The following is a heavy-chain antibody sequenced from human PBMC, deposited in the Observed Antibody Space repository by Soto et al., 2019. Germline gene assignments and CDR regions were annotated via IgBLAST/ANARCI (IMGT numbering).Heavy chain of an antibody. CDR2: ISSTGSTI. D-gene: IGHD4-4*01. CDR3: TRSPNDYINYPPQMDV. J-gene: IGHJ6*02. CDR1: GFTFRDYH. V-gene: IGHV3-11*01. Sequence: QVQLVESGGGLIKPGGSLRLSCAASGFTFRDYHMSWIRQAPGKGLEWISYISSTGSTIYYAASVKGRLTISRDNAKNSLFLQMKSLRAEDTALYYCTRSPNDYINYPPQMDVWGQGTTVTVSS.